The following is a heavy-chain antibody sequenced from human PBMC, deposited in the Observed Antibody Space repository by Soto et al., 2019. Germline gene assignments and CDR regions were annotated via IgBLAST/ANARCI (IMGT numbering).Heavy chain of an antibody. CDR3: ARVTYNWNYDAFDI. CDR2: IIPIFGTA. J-gene: IGHJ3*02. V-gene: IGHV1-69*13. CDR1: GGTFSSYA. Sequence: ASVKVSCKASGGTFSSYAISWVRQAPGQGLEWMGGIIPIFGTANYAQKFQGRVTITADESTSTAYMELSSLRSEDTAVYYCARVTYNWNYDAFDIWGQGTMVTVSS. D-gene: IGHD1-7*01.